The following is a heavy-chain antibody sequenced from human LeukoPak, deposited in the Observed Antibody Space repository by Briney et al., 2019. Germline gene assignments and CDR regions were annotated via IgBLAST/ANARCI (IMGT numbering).Heavy chain of an antibody. V-gene: IGHV3-30*18. CDR2: ISYDGSNK. J-gene: IGHJ5*02. CDR1: GFTSSSYG. Sequence: GGSLRLSCAASGFTSSSYGMHWVRQAPGKGLEWVAVISYDGSNKYYADSVKGRFTISRDNSKNTLYLQMNSLRAEDTAVYYCAKDVWFGESNWFDPWGQGTLVTVSS. D-gene: IGHD3-10*01. CDR3: AKDVWFGESNWFDP.